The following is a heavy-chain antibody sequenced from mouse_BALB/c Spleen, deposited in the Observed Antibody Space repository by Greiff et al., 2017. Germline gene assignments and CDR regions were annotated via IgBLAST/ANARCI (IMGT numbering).Heavy chain of an antibody. D-gene: IGHD1-1*01. J-gene: IGHJ2*01. Sequence: VQLQQSGAELMKPGASVKISCKATGYTFSSYWIEWVKQRPGHGLEWLGEINPSNGGTNYNEKFKRKATLTVDKSSSTAYMQLSSLTSEDSAVYYCTMIRRSLFDYWGQGTTLTVSS. CDR3: TMIRRSLFDY. V-gene: IGHV1S16*01. CDR2: INPSNGGT. CDR1: GYTFSSYW.